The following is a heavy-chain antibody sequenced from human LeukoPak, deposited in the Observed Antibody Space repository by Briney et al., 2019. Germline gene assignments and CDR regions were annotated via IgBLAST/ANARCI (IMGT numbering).Heavy chain of an antibody. D-gene: IGHD4-17*01. CDR3: ARHTLGGATVTTNYYYGMDV. Sequence: PSETLSLTCTVSGGSISSSSDYWGWIRQPPGKGLEWIGNIYYSGSTYYNPSLKSRVTISVDTSKNQFSLKLSSVTAADTAVYYCARHTLGGATVTTNYYYGMDVWGQGTMVTVSS. J-gene: IGHJ6*02. V-gene: IGHV4-39*01. CDR1: GGSISSSSDY. CDR2: IYYSGST.